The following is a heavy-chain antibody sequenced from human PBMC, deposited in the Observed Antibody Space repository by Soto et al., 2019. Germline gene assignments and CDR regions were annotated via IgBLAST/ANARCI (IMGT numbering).Heavy chain of an antibody. J-gene: IGHJ4*02. Sequence: ASVKVSCKASGYTFTSYGISWVRQAPGQGLEWMGWINAYNGNTNYAQKLQGRVTMTTDTSTSTAYMELRSLRSEDTAVYYCARSIVVVTAADYWGQGTLVTVSS. D-gene: IGHD2-21*02. V-gene: IGHV1-18*01. CDR2: INAYNGNT. CDR1: GYTFTSYG. CDR3: ARSIVVVTAADY.